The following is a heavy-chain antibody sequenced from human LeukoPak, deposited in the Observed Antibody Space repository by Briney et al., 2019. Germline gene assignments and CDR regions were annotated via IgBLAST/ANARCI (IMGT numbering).Heavy chain of an antibody. V-gene: IGHV4-59*08. D-gene: IGHD6-13*01. CDR3: ARGIAAASGYFDY. CDR1: GGSISSYY. Sequence: SETLSLTCTVSGGSISSYYWSWIRQPPGKGLEGIGYIYYSGSTNYTPSLKSRVTISIDTSKNQSSLKLSSVTAADTAVYYCARGIAAASGYFDYWGQGTLVTVSS. CDR2: IYYSGST. J-gene: IGHJ4*02.